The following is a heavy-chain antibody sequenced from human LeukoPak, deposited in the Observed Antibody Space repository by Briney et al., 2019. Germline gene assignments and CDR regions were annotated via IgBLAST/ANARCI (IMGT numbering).Heavy chain of an antibody. CDR1: GYTFTGYY. Sequence: GASVKVSCKASGYTFTGYYMHWVRQAPGQGLEWMGRINPNSGGTNYAQKFQGRVTMTRDTSISTAYMELSRLRSDDTAVYYCVRDPYTVRYFDWLLDYWGQGTLVTVSS. D-gene: IGHD3-9*01. J-gene: IGHJ4*02. CDR2: INPNSGGT. V-gene: IGHV1-2*06. CDR3: VRDPYTVRYFDWLLDY.